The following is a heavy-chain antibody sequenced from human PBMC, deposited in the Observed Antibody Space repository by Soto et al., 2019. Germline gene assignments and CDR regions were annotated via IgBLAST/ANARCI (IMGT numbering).Heavy chain of an antibody. CDR1: GGSISSGGYY. Sequence: SETLSLTCTVSGGSISSGGYYWSWIRQHPGKGLEWIGYIYYSGSTYYNPSLKSRVTISVATFKNQLSLKRRSVTAADTAVYDCARGTGGFWSGHVGNWFDPWGQGTLVTVSS. CDR3: ARGTGGFWSGHVGNWFDP. J-gene: IGHJ5*02. V-gene: IGHV4-31*03. D-gene: IGHD3-3*01. CDR2: IYYSGST.